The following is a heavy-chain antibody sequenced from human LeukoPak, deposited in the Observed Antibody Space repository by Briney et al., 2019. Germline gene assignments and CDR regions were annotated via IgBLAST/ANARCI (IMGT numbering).Heavy chain of an antibody. CDR1: GGSISSGSNY. CDR2: IHTSGST. J-gene: IGHJ4*02. Sequence: SQTLSLTCSVSGGSISSGSNYWSWIRQPAGKGLEWIGRIHTSGSTNHNLSLKSRVTISGDTSQNQFSLKLSSVTAADTAVYYCAREGCSGGSCYHDYWGQGTLVTVSS. V-gene: IGHV4-61*02. CDR3: AREGCSGGSCYHDY. D-gene: IGHD2-15*01.